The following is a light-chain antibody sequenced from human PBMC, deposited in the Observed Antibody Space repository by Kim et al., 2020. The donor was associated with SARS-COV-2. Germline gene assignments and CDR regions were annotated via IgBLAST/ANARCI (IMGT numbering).Light chain of an antibody. CDR1: NIGTKN. J-gene: IGLJ3*02. CDR3: QVWDSSTAWV. Sequence: VVLGQTARITCGDNNIGTKNGHWYRQKPDQAPVLVSYRDSSRPSGIPTRFSGSNSGNTATLTTSSAQAGDEADYYCQVWDSSTAWVFGGGTQLTVL. CDR2: RDS. V-gene: IGLV3-9*01.